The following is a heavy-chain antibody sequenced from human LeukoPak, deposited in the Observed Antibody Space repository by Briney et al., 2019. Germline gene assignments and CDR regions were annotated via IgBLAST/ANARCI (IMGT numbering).Heavy chain of an antibody. CDR1: GFTFSDYY. CDR3: ARYGGGYYYIIDY. CDR2: ISSGSTYT. Sequence: PGGSLRLFCAASGFTFSDYYMSWIRQAPGKGLEWVSYISSGSTYTNYADSVKGRFTISRDNAKNSLYLQMNSLRAEDTAVYYCARYGGGYYYIIDYWGQGTLVTVSS. D-gene: IGHD3-22*01. V-gene: IGHV3-11*06. J-gene: IGHJ4*02.